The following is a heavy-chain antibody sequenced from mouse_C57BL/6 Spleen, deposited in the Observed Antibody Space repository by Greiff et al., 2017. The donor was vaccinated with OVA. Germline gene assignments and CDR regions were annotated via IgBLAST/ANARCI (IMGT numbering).Heavy chain of an antibody. V-gene: IGHV1-85*01. J-gene: IGHJ1*03. CDR1: GYTFTSYD. Sequence: QVQLQQSGPELVKPGASVKLSCKASGYTFTSYDINWVKQRPGQGLEWIGWIYPRDGSTKYNEKFKGKATLTVDTSSSTAYMELHSLTSEDSAVYFCARLSKILYWYFDVWGTGTTVTVSS. CDR3: ARLSKILYWYFDV. CDR2: IYPRDGST.